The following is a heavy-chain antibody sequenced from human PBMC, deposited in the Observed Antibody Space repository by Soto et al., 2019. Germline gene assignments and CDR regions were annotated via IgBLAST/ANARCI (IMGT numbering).Heavy chain of an antibody. CDR1: GYTLTELS. D-gene: IGHD2-2*01. J-gene: IGHJ3*02. V-gene: IGHV1-24*01. Sequence: ASVKVSCKVSGYTLTELSMHWVRQAPGKGLEWMGGFDPEDGETIYAQKFQGRVTMTEDTSTDTAYMELSSLRSEDTAVYYCASDNGSTSINAFDIWGQGTMVTVSS. CDR3: ASDNGSTSINAFDI. CDR2: FDPEDGET.